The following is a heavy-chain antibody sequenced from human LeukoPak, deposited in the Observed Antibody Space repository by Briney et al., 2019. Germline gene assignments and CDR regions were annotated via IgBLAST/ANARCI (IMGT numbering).Heavy chain of an antibody. Sequence: SETLSLTCAVYGGSFSLYYWTWIRQSPGKGLEWIGSIYYSGTTYYNPSLKSLVTISVDTSKNQFSLKLSSVTAADTAVYSCARHNWGLLGGTMGYFDYWGQGSLVTVSS. V-gene: IGHV4-34*01. CDR1: GGSFSLYY. J-gene: IGHJ4*02. D-gene: IGHD3-10*01. CDR2: IYYSGTT. CDR3: ARHNWGLLGGTMGYFDY.